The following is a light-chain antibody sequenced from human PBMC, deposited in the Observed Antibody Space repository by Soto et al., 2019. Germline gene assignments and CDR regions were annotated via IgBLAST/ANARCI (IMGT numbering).Light chain of an antibody. CDR1: QSINSW. V-gene: IGKV1-5*01. CDR2: DAS. CDR3: QQYNTYWT. Sequence: VQMTQSPSSLSASVGDRVTITCRASQSINSWLAWYQQKPVKAPKLLIYDASTLQSGVPSRFSGTGSGTEFTLTISSLQPDDFATYYCQQYNTYWTFGQGTKVDIK. J-gene: IGKJ1*01.